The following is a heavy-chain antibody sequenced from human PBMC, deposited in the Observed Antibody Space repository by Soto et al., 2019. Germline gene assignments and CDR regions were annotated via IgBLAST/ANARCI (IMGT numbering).Heavy chain of an antibody. CDR3: ARGPIAVAGIFPSGDY. V-gene: IGHV3-21*01. D-gene: IGHD6-19*01. CDR2: ISSSSSYI. J-gene: IGHJ4*02. Sequence: GGSLRLSCAASGFTSSSYSMNWVRQAPGKGLEWVSFISSSSSYIFYADSLKGRFTISRDNAKNSLYLQMNSLRAEDTAVYYCARGPIAVAGIFPSGDYWGQGT. CDR1: GFTSSSYS.